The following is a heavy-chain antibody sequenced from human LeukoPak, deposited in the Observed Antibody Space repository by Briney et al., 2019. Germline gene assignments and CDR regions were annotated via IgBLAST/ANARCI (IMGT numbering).Heavy chain of an antibody. Sequence: ASVTVSCKASRHTFTVYHVHWVRQAPGQGLEWMGWINPDSGVTNYAQNLQDRVTMTRDTSISTVFLDLSSLISDDTAVYYCALVTSGNWWFDPWGQGTLVTVSS. D-gene: IGHD2-21*02. J-gene: IGHJ5*02. CDR3: ALVTSGNWWFDP. CDR1: RHTFTVYH. V-gene: IGHV1-2*02. CDR2: INPDSGVT.